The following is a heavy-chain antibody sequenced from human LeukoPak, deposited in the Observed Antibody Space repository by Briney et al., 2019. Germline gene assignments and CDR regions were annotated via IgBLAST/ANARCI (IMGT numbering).Heavy chain of an antibody. D-gene: IGHD2-2*03. Sequence: GGSLRLSCTGSGFTVSSSYMSWVRQTPGKGLEWVSVMYSGGTTYYAGSVKGRFTISRDSSKNTVNLQMNSLRAEDTAVYYCARDRRDGYCLGHWGQGTLVTVSS. CDR2: MYSGGTT. CDR1: GFTVSSSY. V-gene: IGHV3-66*01. J-gene: IGHJ4*02. CDR3: ARDRRDGYCLGH.